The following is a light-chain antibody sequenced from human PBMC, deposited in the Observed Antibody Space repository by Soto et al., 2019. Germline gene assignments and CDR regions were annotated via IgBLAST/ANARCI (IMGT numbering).Light chain of an antibody. Sequence: QPVLTQPPSVSGTPGQRVSISCTGTSSNLGAGYDVHWYQQLPGTAPRLLIFGNNNRPSGVPDRFSGSKSGTSASLAITGLQAEDEAIYHCQSHDGSLATSVFGAGTKVTVL. CDR2: GNN. CDR1: SSNLGAGYD. V-gene: IGLV1-40*01. CDR3: QSHDGSLATSV. J-gene: IGLJ2*01.